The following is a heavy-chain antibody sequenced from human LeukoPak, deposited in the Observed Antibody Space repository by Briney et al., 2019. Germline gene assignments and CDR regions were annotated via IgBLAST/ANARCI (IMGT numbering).Heavy chain of an antibody. CDR3: AKDWGSSGWYNYFDP. D-gene: IGHD6-19*01. CDR2: ISYDGNSK. V-gene: IGHV3-30*18. CDR1: GFTISSHG. J-gene: IGHJ5*02. Sequence: PGGSLRLSCAASGFTISSHGMHWVRQAPGKGLEWVAMISYDGNSKYYGDSVKGRFTISRGNSKNTLYLQMDSLRTEHTAVYYCAKDWGSSGWYNYFDPWGQGTLVTVSS.